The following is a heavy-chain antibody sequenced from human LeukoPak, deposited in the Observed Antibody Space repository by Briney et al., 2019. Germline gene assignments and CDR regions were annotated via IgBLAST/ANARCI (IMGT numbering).Heavy chain of an antibody. V-gene: IGHV3-48*03. J-gene: IGHJ6*04. CDR2: ISSSGSTI. CDR1: GFTFSSYE. Sequence: PGGSLRLSCAASGFTFSSYEMNWVRQAPGKGLEWVSCISSSGSTIYYADSVKGRFTISRDNAKNSLYLQMNSLRAEDTAVYYCARESYLGMDVWGKGTTVTVSS. CDR3: ARESYLGMDV. D-gene: IGHD3-16*02.